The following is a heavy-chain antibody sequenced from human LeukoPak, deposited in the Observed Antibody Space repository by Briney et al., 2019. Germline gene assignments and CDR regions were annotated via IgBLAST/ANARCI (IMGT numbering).Heavy chain of an antibody. CDR2: INHSGST. CDR1: GGSFSGYY. V-gene: IGHV4-34*01. Sequence: SETLSLTCAVYGGSFSGYYWSWIRQPPGKGLEWIGEINHSGSTNYNPSLKSRVTISVDTSKNQFSLKLSSVTAADTAVYYCARPGGAAAGPFDYCGQGTLVTVSS. J-gene: IGHJ4*02. D-gene: IGHD6-13*01. CDR3: ARPGGAAAGPFDY.